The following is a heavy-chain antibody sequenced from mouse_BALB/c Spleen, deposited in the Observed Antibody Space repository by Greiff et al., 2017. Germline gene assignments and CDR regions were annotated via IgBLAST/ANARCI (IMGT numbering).Heavy chain of an antibody. J-gene: IGHJ2*01. CDR1: GYSITSDYA. CDR2: ISYSGST. Sequence: EVQLVESGPGLVKPSQSLSLTCTVTGYSITSDYAWNWIRQFPGNKLEWMGYISYSGSTSYNPSLKSRISITRDTSKNQFFLQLNSVTTEDTATYYCARDTTVVATRYFDYWGQGTTLTVSS. CDR3: ARDTTVVATRYFDY. D-gene: IGHD1-1*01. V-gene: IGHV3-2*02.